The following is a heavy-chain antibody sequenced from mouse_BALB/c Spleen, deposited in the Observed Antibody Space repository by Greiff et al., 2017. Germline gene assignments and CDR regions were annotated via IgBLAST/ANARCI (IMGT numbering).Heavy chain of an antibody. J-gene: IGHJ2*01. CDR1: GYTFTSYW. CDR2: INPSTGYT. CDR3: ARKLTGNY. D-gene: IGHD4-1*01. Sequence: VQLQQSRAELAKPGASVKMSCKASGYTFTSYWMHWVKQRPGQGLEWIGYINPSTGYTEYNQKFKDKATLTADKSSSTAYMQLSSLTSEDSAVYYCARKLTGNYWGQGTTLTVSS. V-gene: IGHV1-7*01.